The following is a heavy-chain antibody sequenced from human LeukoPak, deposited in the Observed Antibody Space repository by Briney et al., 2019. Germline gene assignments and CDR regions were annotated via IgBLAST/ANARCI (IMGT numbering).Heavy chain of an antibody. D-gene: IGHD6-19*01. CDR3: ARLGASSGWYAEYYFDY. CDR1: GYTFTSYG. CDR2: ISAYNGNT. V-gene: IGHV1-18*01. Sequence: GASVKVSCKASGYTFTSYGISWVRPAPGQGLEWMGWISAYNGNTNYAQKLQGRVTMTTDTSTSTAYMELRSLRSDDTAVYYCARLGASSGWYAEYYFDYWGQGTLVTVSS. J-gene: IGHJ4*02.